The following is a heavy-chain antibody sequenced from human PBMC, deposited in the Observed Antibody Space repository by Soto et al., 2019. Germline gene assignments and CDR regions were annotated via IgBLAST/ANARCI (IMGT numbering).Heavy chain of an antibody. J-gene: IGHJ6*02. CDR1: GYSFTSYW. CDR2: IYPGGSDT. V-gene: IGHV5-51*01. Sequence: GESLKVSWKGSGYSFTSYWIGWVLQMPGKGLEWMGIIYPGGSDTRYSPSFQGQVTISADNSITTAYLQWSSLKASDTAMYYCARQNGLWFGESSTLVAGNYYAMDVWGQGTTVTVSS. CDR3: ARQNGLWFGESSTLVAGNYYAMDV. D-gene: IGHD3-10*01.